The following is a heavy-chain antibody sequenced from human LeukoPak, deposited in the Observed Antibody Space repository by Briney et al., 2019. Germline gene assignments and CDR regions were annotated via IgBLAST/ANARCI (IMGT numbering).Heavy chain of an antibody. J-gene: IGHJ4*02. D-gene: IGHD3-16*01. CDR2: ISPGGSKI. Sequence: GGSLRLSCAASGFDFSTYEMNWVRQAPGKGLEWVSYISPGGSKIYYEDSVKGRFTVSRDNAKNSLYVQMNSLRVEDTAIYYCARVGEDCHGTFCQRHFDYWGQGTLVTVSS. CDR3: ARVGEDCHGTFCQRHFDY. V-gene: IGHV3-48*03. CDR1: GFDFSTYE.